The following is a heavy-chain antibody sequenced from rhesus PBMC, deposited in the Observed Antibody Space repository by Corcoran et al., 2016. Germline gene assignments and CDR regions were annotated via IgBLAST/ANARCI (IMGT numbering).Heavy chain of an antibody. J-gene: IGHJ4*01. Sequence: QVTLKESGPALVKPTQTLTLTCTFSGFSISTTGTGVGWIRQPPGKALEWLANIYWNDSKYYSTSLKSRLTISTDTSKNQVVLTMTNMDPVDTATYYCAREKWVQFDFDYWGQGVLVTVSS. D-gene: IGHD5-24*01. V-gene: IGHV2-95*01. CDR1: GFSISTTGTG. CDR2: IYWNDSK. CDR3: AREKWVQFDFDY.